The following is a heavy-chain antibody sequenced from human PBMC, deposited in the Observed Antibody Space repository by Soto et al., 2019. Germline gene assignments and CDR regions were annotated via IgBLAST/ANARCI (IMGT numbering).Heavy chain of an antibody. CDR1: GYTFTSYT. Sequence: QVQLVQSGAEVKKPGASVKVSCKASGYTFTSYTMHWVRQAPGQRLEWMGWINAGNGNTKYSQKFQGRVTITRDTSASTAYMELSSLRSEDTAVYYCARTPGVDYGDSWAGFQHWGQGTLVTVSS. D-gene: IGHD4-17*01. CDR3: ARTPGVDYGDSWAGFQH. CDR2: INAGNGNT. V-gene: IGHV1-3*01. J-gene: IGHJ1*01.